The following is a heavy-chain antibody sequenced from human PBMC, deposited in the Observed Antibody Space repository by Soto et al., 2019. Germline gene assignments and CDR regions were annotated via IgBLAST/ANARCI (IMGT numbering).Heavy chain of an antibody. V-gene: IGHV1-3*01. CDR2: INAGNGNT. D-gene: IGHD5-12*01. Sequence: GASVKVSCKASGYTLTSYAIHWVRQAPGQGLEWMGWINAGNGNTKYSQKFQGRVTITRDTSASTAYMELSSLRSEDTAVYYCARAQNLEMATPWGQGTLVTVSS. CDR3: ARAQNLEMATP. J-gene: IGHJ4*02. CDR1: GYTLTSYA.